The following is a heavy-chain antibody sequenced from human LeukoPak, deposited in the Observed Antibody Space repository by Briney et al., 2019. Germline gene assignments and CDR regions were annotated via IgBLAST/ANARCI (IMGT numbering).Heavy chain of an antibody. Sequence: GGSLRLSRAVSGFTFSGHWMSWVRQAPGKGLEWVANINQGGSDKYYVDSVKGRFTISRDNANNLLYLQMNSLRGEDTAVYYCTRDRSRAEDDWGQGTLVTVSS. CDR2: INQGGSDK. D-gene: IGHD1-14*01. CDR1: GFTFSGHW. CDR3: TRDRSRAEDD. J-gene: IGHJ4*02. V-gene: IGHV3-7*01.